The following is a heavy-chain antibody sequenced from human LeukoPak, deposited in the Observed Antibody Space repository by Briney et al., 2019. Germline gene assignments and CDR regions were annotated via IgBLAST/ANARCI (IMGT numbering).Heavy chain of an antibody. Sequence: PGGSLRLSCAASGFTFSTYSMHWVRQAPGKGLEWISYISSSSSTIYYADSVKGRFTISRDNAKNSLYLRMNSLRAEDTAVYYCARDGYYYDSSGYYYVLAFDIWGQGTMVTVSS. D-gene: IGHD3-22*01. CDR3: ARDGYYYDSSGYYYVLAFDI. CDR1: GFTFSTYS. CDR2: ISSSSSTI. J-gene: IGHJ3*02. V-gene: IGHV3-48*01.